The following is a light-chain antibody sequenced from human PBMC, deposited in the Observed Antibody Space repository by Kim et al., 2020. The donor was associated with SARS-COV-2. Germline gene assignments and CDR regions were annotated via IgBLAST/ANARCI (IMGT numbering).Light chain of an antibody. J-gene: IGLJ3*02. V-gene: IGLV2-14*04. CDR1: SSDVGGYTY. Sequence: PRQSSTISCTGTSSDVGGYTYVSWYQPHPGKAPKLMIYDFSKRPSGVSNRFSGSKSGNTASLTISGLQAEDEADYYCSSYTSSRVFGGGTQLTVL. CDR2: DFS. CDR3: SSYTSSRV.